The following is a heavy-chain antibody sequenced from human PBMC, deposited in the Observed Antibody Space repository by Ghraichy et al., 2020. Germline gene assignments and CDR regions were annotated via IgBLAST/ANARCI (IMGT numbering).Heavy chain of an antibody. CDR2: FDPEDGET. CDR3: ATVHHPYGSGSYYKGYGMDV. CDR1: GYTLTELP. J-gene: IGHJ6*02. V-gene: IGHV1-24*01. Sequence: ASVKVSCKVSGYTLTELPMHWVRQAPGKGLEWMGGFDPEDGETIYAQKFQGRVTMTEDTSTDTAYMELSSLRSEDTAVYYCATVHHPYGSGSYYKGYGMDVWGQGTTVTVSS. D-gene: IGHD3-10*01.